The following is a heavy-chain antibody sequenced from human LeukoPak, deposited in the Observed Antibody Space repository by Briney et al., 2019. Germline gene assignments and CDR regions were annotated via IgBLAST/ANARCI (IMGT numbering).Heavy chain of an antibody. CDR3: ARTTSFTASGYDY. D-gene: IGHD6-25*01. J-gene: IGHJ4*02. CDR1: GYTFTNYH. Sequence: ASVKVSCKASGYTFTNYHINWVRQATGQGLEWMGWMNPNSGDRGYAQKFQGRVTISGDTSISTPYMELGSLRSDDTAVYFCARTTSFTASGYDYWGQGTLVTVSS. V-gene: IGHV1-8*03. CDR2: MNPNSGDR.